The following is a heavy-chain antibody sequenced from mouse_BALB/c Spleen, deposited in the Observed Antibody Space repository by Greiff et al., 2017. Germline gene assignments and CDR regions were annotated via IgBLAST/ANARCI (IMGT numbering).Heavy chain of an antibody. V-gene: IGHV3-6*02. Sequence: EVQLQQSGPGLVKPSQSLSLTCSVTGYSITSGYYWNWIRQFPGNKLEWMGYISYDGSNNYNPSLKNRISITRDTSKNQFFLKLNSVTTEDTATYYCAREGGYDWYFDVWGAGTTVTVSS. J-gene: IGHJ1*01. CDR1: GYSITSGYY. CDR3: AREGGYDWYFDV. D-gene: IGHD2-2*01. CDR2: ISYDGSN.